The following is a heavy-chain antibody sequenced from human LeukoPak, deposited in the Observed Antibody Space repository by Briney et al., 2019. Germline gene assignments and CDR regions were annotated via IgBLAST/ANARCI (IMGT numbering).Heavy chain of an antibody. CDR1: GSTLSSYA. D-gene: IGHD6-13*01. CDR3: AKQSAGSAAWYSLHYDF. J-gene: IGHJ4*02. Sequence: GGSLRLSCAASGSTLSSYAMTWVRQAPGRGLEWVPSVDGGGGGTYYADSVKGRFTISRDNSKDTLYLQMNGLRAEDTAVYFCAKQSAGSAAWYSLHYDFWGQGTLVTVSS. V-gene: IGHV3-23*01. CDR2: VDGGGGGT.